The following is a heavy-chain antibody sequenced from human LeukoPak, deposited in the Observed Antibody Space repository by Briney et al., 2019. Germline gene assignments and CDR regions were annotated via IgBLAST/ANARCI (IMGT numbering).Heavy chain of an antibody. CDR2: ISSSGSTI. Sequence: GGSLRLSCAASGFTFSSYEMNWVRQAPGKGLEWVSYISSSGSTIYYADSVKGRFTISRDNAKNSLYLQMNSLRAEDTAVYYCAGDDSLLAAAGVAFDIWGQGTMVTVSS. V-gene: IGHV3-48*03. D-gene: IGHD6-13*01. CDR1: GFTFSSYE. J-gene: IGHJ3*02. CDR3: AGDDSLLAAAGVAFDI.